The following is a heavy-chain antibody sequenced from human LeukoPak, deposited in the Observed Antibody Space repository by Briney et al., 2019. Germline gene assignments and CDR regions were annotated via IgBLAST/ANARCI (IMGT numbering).Heavy chain of an antibody. Sequence: GGSLRLSCAASGFTFRSYGMQWVRQAPGKGLEWVASVTYDGSKKYYVGSVKGRFSISRDNSKNTLYLQMNSLRAEDTAVYYFAKDCKAEGHRFFDYWVQGTLVTVYS. CDR1: GFTFRSYG. CDR3: AKDCKAEGHRFFDY. D-gene: IGHD6-19*01. J-gene: IGHJ4*02. CDR2: VTYDGSKK. V-gene: IGHV3-30*02.